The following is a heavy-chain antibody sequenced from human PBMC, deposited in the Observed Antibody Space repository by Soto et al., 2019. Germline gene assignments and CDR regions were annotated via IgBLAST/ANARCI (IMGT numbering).Heavy chain of an antibody. CDR2: IKSKTDGGTT. D-gene: IGHD1-26*01. J-gene: IGHJ6*02. V-gene: IGHV3-15*01. CDR3: TTAGVGATYYYYYGMDV. Sequence: PVGSLRLSCAASGFTFSNAWMSWVRQAPGKGLEWVGRIKSKTDGGTTDYAAPVKGRFTISRDDSKNTLYLQMNGLKTEDTAVYYCTTAGVGATYYYYYGMDVWGQGTTVTVS. CDR1: GFTFSNAW.